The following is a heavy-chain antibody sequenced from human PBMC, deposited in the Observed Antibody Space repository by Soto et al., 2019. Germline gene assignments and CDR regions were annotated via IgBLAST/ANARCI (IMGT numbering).Heavy chain of an antibody. J-gene: IGHJ4*02. CDR1: GFTFRNYA. Sequence: PGGSLRLSCAASGFTFRNYAMNWVRQAPGKGLEWVSAISGNGDTTYYADSVKGRFTISRDNSKNTLYLQMNSLKAEDTAVYYCAKDPGYGWYYFDYWGQGTLVTVSS. D-gene: IGHD6-19*01. V-gene: IGHV3-23*01. CDR3: AKDPGYGWYYFDY. CDR2: ISGNGDTT.